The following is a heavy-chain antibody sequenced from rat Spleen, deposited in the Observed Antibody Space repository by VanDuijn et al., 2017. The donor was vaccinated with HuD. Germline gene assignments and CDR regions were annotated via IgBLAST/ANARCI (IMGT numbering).Heavy chain of an antibody. V-gene: IGHV5-46*01. CDR3: ARETGYNSYFDY. D-gene: IGHD4-3*01. CDR2: ISSSGGRT. J-gene: IGHJ2*01. CDR1: GFTFSSFP. Sequence: EVQLVESGGGLVQPGRSMKLSCAASGFTFSSFPMAWVRQAPTKGLEWVATISSSGGRTYYRDSVKGRFTISRDNAKSILYLQMDSLRSEDTATYYCARETGYNSYFDYWGQGVMVTVSS.